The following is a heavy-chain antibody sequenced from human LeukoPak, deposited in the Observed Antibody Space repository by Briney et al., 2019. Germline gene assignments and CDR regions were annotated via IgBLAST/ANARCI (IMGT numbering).Heavy chain of an antibody. CDR2: ISYDGSNK. J-gene: IGHJ4*02. CDR1: GFTFSSYA. V-gene: IGHV3-30-3*01. Sequence: QPGGSLRLSCAASGFTFSSYAMHWVRQAPGKGLEWVAVISYDGSNKYYADSVKGRFTISRDNSMNTLYLQMNSLRAEDTAVYYCASLTVVTPLDYWGQGTLVTVSS. D-gene: IGHD4-23*01. CDR3: ASLTVVTPLDY.